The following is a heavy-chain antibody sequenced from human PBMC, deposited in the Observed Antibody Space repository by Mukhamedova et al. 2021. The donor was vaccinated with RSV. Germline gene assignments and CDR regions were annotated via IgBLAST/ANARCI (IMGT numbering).Heavy chain of an antibody. CDR2: IYEGGST. CDR3: SPQLPSLPFAS. V-gene: IGHV4-39*01. D-gene: IGHD5-24*01. Sequence: WGWIRQPPGKGLGWIGSIYEGGSTYYNSSLKGRLTISVDTSKNQFSLKLTSLTAADTAVYYCSPQLPSLPFASWGQGPLV. J-gene: IGHJ4*02.